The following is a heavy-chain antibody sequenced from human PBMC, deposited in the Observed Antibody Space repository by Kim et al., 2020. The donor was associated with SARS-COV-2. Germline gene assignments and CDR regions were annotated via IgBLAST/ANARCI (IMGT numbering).Heavy chain of an antibody. V-gene: IGHV4-38-2*02. CDR2: MYHTGTT. D-gene: IGHD3-22*01. CDR1: GFSLTYGYY. Sequence: SETLSLTCSVSGFSLTYGYYWGWIRQPPGQGLEWIGSMYHTGTTYYNPSLKRRVTISVDTSKNQFSLKLYSVTAADTAVYYCARRGLSFYATSVPDYWGQGTLVTVSS. J-gene: IGHJ4*02. CDR3: ARRGLSFYATSVPDY.